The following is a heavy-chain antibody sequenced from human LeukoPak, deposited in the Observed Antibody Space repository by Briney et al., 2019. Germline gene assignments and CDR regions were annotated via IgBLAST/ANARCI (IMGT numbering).Heavy chain of an antibody. CDR3: ARRGRSSTRYFDY. D-gene: IGHD2-2*01. CDR1: GGSISGSHYY. J-gene: IGHJ4*02. V-gene: IGHV4-39*01. CDR2: INYSGNR. Sequence: SETLSLTCTVSGGSISGSHYYWAWIRRPPGKGLEWIGMINYSGNRYYNPSLWSRVTISVDTSKNQFSLKLSSVTAADTAVYYCARRGRSSTRYFDYWGQGTLVTVSS.